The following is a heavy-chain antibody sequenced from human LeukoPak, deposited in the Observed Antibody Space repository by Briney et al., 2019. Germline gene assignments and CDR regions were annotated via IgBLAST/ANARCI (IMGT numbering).Heavy chain of an antibody. V-gene: IGHV1-18*01. D-gene: IGHD3-22*01. J-gene: IGHJ6*02. CDR1: GYTFTSYG. CDR2: ISAYNGNT. Sequence: ASVKVSCKASGYTFTSYGISWVRQAPGQGLEWMGWISAYNGNTNYAQKLQGRVTMTTDTSTSTAYMELRSLRSDDTAVYYCARDYYDTPHYYYGMDVWGQGTTVTGSS. CDR3: ARDYYDTPHYYYGMDV.